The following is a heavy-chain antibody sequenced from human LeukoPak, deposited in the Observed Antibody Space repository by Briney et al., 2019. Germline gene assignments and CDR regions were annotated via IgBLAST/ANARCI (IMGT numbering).Heavy chain of an antibody. D-gene: IGHD3-3*01. CDR1: GLTFNRYW. Sequence: QAGGSLRLSCVASGLTFNRYWMSWLRQVPGKGLEWVANIKQDGTETHYVDSVKGRFTISRDNAKSSLYLQMNSLRAEDTAVYYCARDCLGSQFWSGYYLGPDNYFDHWGQGSLVTVSS. CDR2: IKQDGTET. CDR3: ARDCLGSQFWSGYYLGPDNYFDH. J-gene: IGHJ4*02. V-gene: IGHV3-7*01.